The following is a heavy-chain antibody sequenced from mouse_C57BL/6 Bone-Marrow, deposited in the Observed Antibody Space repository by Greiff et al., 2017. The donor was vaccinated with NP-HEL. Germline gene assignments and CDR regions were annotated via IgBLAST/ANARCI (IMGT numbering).Heavy chain of an antibody. J-gene: IGHJ4*01. CDR3: ARSVVLYYAMDY. V-gene: IGHV1-54*01. CDR2: INPGSGGT. Sequence: QVQLQQSGAELVRPGTSVKVSCKASGYAFTNYLIEWVKQRPGQGLEWIGVINPGSGGTNYNEKFKGKATLTADKSSSTAYMQLSSLTSEDSAVYFCARSVVLYYAMDYWGQGTSVTVSS. CDR1: GYAFTNYL.